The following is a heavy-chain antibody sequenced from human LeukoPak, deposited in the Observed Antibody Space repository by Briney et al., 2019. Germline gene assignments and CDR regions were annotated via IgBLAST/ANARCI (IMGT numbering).Heavy chain of an antibody. V-gene: IGHV4-59*01. CDR2: IYYSGST. CDR1: GGSISSYY. Sequence: PSETLSLTCTVSGGSISSYYWSWIRQPPGKGLEWIGYIYYSGSTNYNPSLKSRVTISVDTSKNQFSLKLSSVTAVDTAVYYCASSSYVWGSYRHRGFDYWGQGTLVTVSS. CDR3: ASSSYVWGSYRHRGFDY. J-gene: IGHJ4*02. D-gene: IGHD3-16*02.